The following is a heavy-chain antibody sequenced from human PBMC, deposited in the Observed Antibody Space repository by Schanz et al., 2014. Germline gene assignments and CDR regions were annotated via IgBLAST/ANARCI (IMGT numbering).Heavy chain of an antibody. D-gene: IGHD4-4*01. CDR2: IHSTGGTT. Sequence: QVQWVQSGADVKKPGTAVKVSCKASEYTFTRHYMHWVRQAPGQGLEWMGIIHSTGGTTSHAQKFQGRVTMPRATSTSTVSMELSRLRSEDTAVYYCASALTTWGGMDVWGQGTTVTVSS. CDR3: ASALTTWGGMDV. V-gene: IGHV1-46*01. CDR1: EYTFTRHY. J-gene: IGHJ6*02.